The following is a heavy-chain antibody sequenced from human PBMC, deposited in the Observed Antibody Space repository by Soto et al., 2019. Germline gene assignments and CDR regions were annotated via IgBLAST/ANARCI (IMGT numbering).Heavy chain of an antibody. CDR1: GFTFSDHY. CDR3: ARVKRTHGGFDP. Sequence: PGGSLRLSCAASGFTFSDHYMDWVRQAPGKGLEWVGRTRNKANSYTTEYAASVKGRFTISRDDSKNSLYLQMNSLKTEDTAVYYCARVKRTHGGFDPWGQGTLVTVSS. V-gene: IGHV3-72*01. CDR2: TRNKANSYTT. D-gene: IGHD1-1*01. J-gene: IGHJ5*02.